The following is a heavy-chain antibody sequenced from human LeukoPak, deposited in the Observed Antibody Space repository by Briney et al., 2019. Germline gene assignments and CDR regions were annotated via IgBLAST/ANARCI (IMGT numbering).Heavy chain of an antibody. Sequence: GGSLRLSCAASGFTFSSYAMSWVRQAPGKGLEWVSAISGSGGSTYYADSVKGRFTISRDNSKNTLYLQMNSLRAEDTAVYYCAKGEEGSGYYGGMDYWGQGTLVTVSS. CDR3: AKGEEGSGYYGGMDY. D-gene: IGHD3-22*01. V-gene: IGHV3-23*01. CDR2: ISGSGGST. J-gene: IGHJ4*02. CDR1: GFTFSSYA.